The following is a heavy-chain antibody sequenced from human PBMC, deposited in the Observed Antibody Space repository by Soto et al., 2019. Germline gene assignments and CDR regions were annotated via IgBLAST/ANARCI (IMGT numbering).Heavy chain of an antibody. V-gene: IGHV4-30-4*01. CDR3: ARAAWTVVRGLPISGGLDG. CDR2: ISNRGTA. D-gene: IGHD2-2*02. J-gene: IGHJ6*02. Sequence: QVQLQESGPGLVRPSQTLSLTCTVSGGSISSGYYYLSWSRHDPWKGLDWIGYISNRGTAYYNPSLKRRVTISVDTSKNQFSLTLSAVTVADTAGYSCARAAWTVVRGLPISGGLDGLGQGTTVTVSS. CDR1: GGSISSGYYY.